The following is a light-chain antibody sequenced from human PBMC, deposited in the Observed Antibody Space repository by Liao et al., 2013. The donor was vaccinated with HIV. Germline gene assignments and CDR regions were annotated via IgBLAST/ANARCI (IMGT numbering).Light chain of an antibody. Sequence: SYELTQPPSVSVSPGQTASITCSGNKLGDKYAYWYQQKPGQSPVLVIYQDSKRPSGIPERFSGSNSGNTATLTISGTQAMDEADYYCQAWDSSTPLYVFGTGTKVTVL. CDR3: QAWDSSTPLYV. CDR1: KLGDKY. CDR2: QDS. J-gene: IGLJ1*01. V-gene: IGLV3-1*01.